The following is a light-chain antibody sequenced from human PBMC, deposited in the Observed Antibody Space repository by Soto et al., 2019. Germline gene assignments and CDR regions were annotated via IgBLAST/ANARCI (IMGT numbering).Light chain of an antibody. CDR3: QQADTFPLT. CDR2: AAA. J-gene: IGKJ4*01. Sequence: DIQMTQSPSSVSASVGDRVTITCRASQGISSWVAWYQQKPGKAPNFLIYAAASLQSGVPSRFSGSGSGTEFTLTISSLQPEDFATYYCQQADTFPLTFGGGTKVEIK. V-gene: IGKV1-12*01. CDR1: QGISSW.